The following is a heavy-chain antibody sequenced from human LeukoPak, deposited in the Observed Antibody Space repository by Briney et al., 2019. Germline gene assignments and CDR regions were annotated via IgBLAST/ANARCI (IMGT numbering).Heavy chain of an antibody. J-gene: IGHJ5*02. CDR2: ISYDGSNK. D-gene: IGHD5-24*01. CDR3: ASESRDGYNT. V-gene: IGHV3-30-3*01. Sequence: GGSLRLSCAASGFTFSSYAMHWVRQAPGKGLEWVAVISYDGSNKYYADSVKGRFTISRDNSKNTLYLQMNSLRAEDTAVYYRASESRDGYNTWGQGTLVTVSS. CDR1: GFTFSSYA.